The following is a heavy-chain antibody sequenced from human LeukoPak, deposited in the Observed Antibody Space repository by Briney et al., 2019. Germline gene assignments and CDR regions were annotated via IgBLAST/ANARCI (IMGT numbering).Heavy chain of an antibody. CDR3: ARCAYGEDYFDY. CDR1: ILTFNDSR. D-gene: IGHD4-17*01. Sequence: PGGSLTLSCAVSILTFNDSRMIGLPQAPEKRLEGVAVTAGADDVIQYADSVKGRFTISTDNSKNTVYLQMNSLRDEDTAVYYCARCAYGEDYFDYWGEGTLVTVSS. V-gene: IGHV3-23*01. J-gene: IGHJ4*02. CDR2: TAGADDVI.